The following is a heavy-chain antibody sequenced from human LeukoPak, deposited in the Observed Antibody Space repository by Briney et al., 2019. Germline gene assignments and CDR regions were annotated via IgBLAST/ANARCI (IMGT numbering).Heavy chain of an antibody. J-gene: IGHJ4*02. CDR2: INHSGST. CDR3: ARHPSAQLEVGPYYFDY. D-gene: IGHD6-13*01. V-gene: IGHV4-34*01. CDR1: GGSFSGYY. Sequence: PSETLSLTCAVYGGSFSGYYWSWIRQPPGKGLEWIGEINHSGSTNYNPSLKSRVTISVDTSKNQFSLKLSSVTAADTAVYYCARHPSAQLEVGPYYFDYWGQGTLVTVSS.